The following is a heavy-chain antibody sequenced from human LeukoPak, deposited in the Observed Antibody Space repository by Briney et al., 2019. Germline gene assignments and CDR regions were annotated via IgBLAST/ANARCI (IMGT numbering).Heavy chain of an antibody. CDR1: SGSISSYY. CDR2: IYYSGST. J-gene: IGHJ4*02. V-gene: IGHV4-59*01. D-gene: IGHD6-13*01. CDR3: ARGYSSSWYFDY. Sequence: SETLSLTCTVSSGSISSYYWSWLRQPPGKGLEWIGYIYYSGSTNYNPSLKSRVTISVDTSKNQFSLKLSSVTAADTAVYYCARGYSSSWYFDYWGQGTLVTVSS.